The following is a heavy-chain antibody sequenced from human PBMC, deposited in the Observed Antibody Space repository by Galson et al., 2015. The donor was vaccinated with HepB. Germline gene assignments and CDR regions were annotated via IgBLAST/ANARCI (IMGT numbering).Heavy chain of an antibody. Sequence: SCKVSGYTLTELSMHWVRQAPGKGLEWMGGFDPEDGETIYAQKFQGRVTMTEDTSTDTAYMGLSSLRSEDTAVYYCATALGIVGAPYFDYWGQGTLVTVSS. CDR1: GYTLTELS. V-gene: IGHV1-24*01. CDR2: FDPEDGET. CDR3: ATALGIVGAPYFDY. J-gene: IGHJ4*02. D-gene: IGHD1-26*01.